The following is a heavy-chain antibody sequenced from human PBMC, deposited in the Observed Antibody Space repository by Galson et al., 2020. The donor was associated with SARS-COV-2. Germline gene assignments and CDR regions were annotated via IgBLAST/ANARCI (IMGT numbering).Heavy chain of an antibody. CDR1: GFSFSTYS. D-gene: IGHD4-17*01. Sequence: TGGSLRLSCAASGFSFSTYSMNWVRQTPGQGLQWVSYISSSSDTIYYADCVKGRFTISRDNAQNSLYLQMNSLRDEDTAVYYCVRGTDGDYSFDYWGQGTLVTVSP. CDR2: ISSSSDTI. J-gene: IGHJ4*02. CDR3: VRGTDGDYSFDY. V-gene: IGHV3-48*02.